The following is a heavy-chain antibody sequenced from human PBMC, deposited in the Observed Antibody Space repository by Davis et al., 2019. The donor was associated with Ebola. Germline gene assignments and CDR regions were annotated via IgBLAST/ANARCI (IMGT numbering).Heavy chain of an antibody. D-gene: IGHD3-10*01. CDR3: ARHTGRDSNWFDP. CDR1: GGSISSSSYY. Sequence: PSETLSLTCTVSGGSISSSSYYWGWIRQPPGKGLEWIGSIYYSGSTYYNPSLKSRVTISVDTSKNQFSLKLSSVTAADTAVYYCARHTGRDSNWFDPWGQGTLVTVSS. CDR2: IYYSGST. V-gene: IGHV4-39*01. J-gene: IGHJ5*02.